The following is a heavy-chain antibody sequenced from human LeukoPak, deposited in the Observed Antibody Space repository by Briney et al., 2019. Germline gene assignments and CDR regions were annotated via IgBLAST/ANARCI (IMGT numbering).Heavy chain of an antibody. CDR1: GFIFEDFA. CDR3: ARDPPFSSGWSQNHFDH. V-gene: IGHV3-30*04. D-gene: IGHD6-19*01. Sequence: GGSLRLSCAPSGFIFEDFAMHWVRQAPGKGLEWVALISYDGGNENYAESVKGRFTISRDNSKNTLYLHMNSPRPEDTAVYYCARDPPFSSGWSQNHFDHWGQGTLVAVSS. CDR2: ISYDGGNE. J-gene: IGHJ4*02.